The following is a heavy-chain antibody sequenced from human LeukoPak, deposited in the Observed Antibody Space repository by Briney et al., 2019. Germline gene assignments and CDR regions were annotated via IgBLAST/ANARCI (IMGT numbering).Heavy chain of an antibody. CDR2: TYYRSEWYN. CDR3: ARSPQQLVTQGYWFDP. Sequence: SQTLSLTCAISGDSVSSNSAAWNWIRQSPSRGLEWLGRTYYRSEWYNDYAVSVKSRITINPDTSKNQFSLQLNSVTPEDTAVYYCARSPQQLVTQGYWFDPWGQGTLVTVSS. CDR1: GDSVSSNSAA. V-gene: IGHV6-1*01. D-gene: IGHD6-13*01. J-gene: IGHJ5*02.